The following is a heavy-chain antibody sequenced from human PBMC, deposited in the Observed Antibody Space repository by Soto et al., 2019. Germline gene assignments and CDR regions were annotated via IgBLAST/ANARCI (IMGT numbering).Heavy chain of an antibody. V-gene: IGHV4-59*01. CDR3: ARRWGTYFDF. CDR2: IYYSGST. D-gene: IGHD7-27*01. CDR1: GGSISSYY. Sequence: KPSETLSLTCTVSGGSISSYYWSWIRQPPGKGLEWIGYIYYSGSTDYDPSLKSRVTISVDTSKNQFSLKLSSVTAADTAVYYCARRWGTYFDFWGQGTLVTVSS. J-gene: IGHJ4*02.